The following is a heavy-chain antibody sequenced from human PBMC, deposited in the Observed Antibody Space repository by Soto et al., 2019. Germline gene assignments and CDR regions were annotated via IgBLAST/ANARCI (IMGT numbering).Heavy chain of an antibody. CDR1: GFTFSSSA. D-gene: IGHD2-2*01. J-gene: IGHJ4*02. CDR3: AEDSGGPAASYYFDY. V-gene: IGHV3-23*01. CDR2: ISGSGGRT. Sequence: GGSLSLSCAASGFTFSSSAMSWVRQAPGKGLEWVSAISGSGGRTYYADSVKGRFTFSRDNSKNTLYLQMNSLRAEDTAVYYCAEDSGGPAASYYFDYWGQGTLVTVSS.